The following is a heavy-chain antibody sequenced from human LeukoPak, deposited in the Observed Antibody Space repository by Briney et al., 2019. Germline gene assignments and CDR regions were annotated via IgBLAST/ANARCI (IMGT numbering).Heavy chain of an antibody. Sequence: GGSLRLSCAASGFTFSSYSMNWVRQAPGKGLEWVSYISSSSSTIYYADSVKGRFTISRDNAKNSLYLQMNSLRAEDTAVYYCAREMGQQLVMVYYYGMDVWGQGTTVTVSS. J-gene: IGHJ6*02. CDR3: AREMGQQLVMVYYYGMDV. CDR2: ISSSSSTI. CDR1: GFTFSSYS. V-gene: IGHV3-48*04. D-gene: IGHD6-13*01.